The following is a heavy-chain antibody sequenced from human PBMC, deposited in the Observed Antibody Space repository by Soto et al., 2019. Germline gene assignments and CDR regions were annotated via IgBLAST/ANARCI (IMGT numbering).Heavy chain of an antibody. J-gene: IGHJ6*02. D-gene: IGHD2-15*01. CDR3: ARARFQLLQPYDYGMDC. V-gene: IGHV4-59*01. CDR2: IYYTEKT. CDR1: GGSISSYY. Sequence: QVQLQQSGPGLVKPSETLSLTCTVSGGSISSYYWSWIRQPPGKGLDWIGYIYYTEKTKYNPALKSRVTISVDTSKNQFSVKLRSVTAADTGVYFYARARFQLLQPYDYGMDCWGQGTAVTVSS.